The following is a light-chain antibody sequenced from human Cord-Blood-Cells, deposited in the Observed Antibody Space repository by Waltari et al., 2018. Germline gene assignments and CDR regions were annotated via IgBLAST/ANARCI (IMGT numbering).Light chain of an antibody. CDR1: SSDVGSYNL. CDR3: CSYAGSSTV. CDR2: EGS. V-gene: IGLV2-23*03. J-gene: IGLJ1*01. Sequence: QSALTQPASVSGSPGQSITISCTGTSSDVGSYNLVSWYQQHPGKAPKLMIYEGSKRPSGGSNRFSGSKSGKTASRTISGLQAEYEADYYCCSYAGSSTVFGTGTKVTVL.